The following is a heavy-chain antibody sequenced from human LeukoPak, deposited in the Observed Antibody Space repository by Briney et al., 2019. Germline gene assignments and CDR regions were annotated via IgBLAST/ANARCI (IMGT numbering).Heavy chain of an antibody. V-gene: IGHV2-70*01. CDR1: GFSLITSGMC. Sequence: GPALVKHTQTLPLTCTFSGFSLITSGMCVSWIRQPPGKALEGLALIDWDDDKYYSTSLKTRLTISKDTFKNQVVLTMTNMDPVDTATYYCARISAYGDYYFDYWGQGTLVTVSS. CDR3: ARISAYGDYYFDY. CDR2: IDWDDDK. J-gene: IGHJ4*02. D-gene: IGHD4-17*01.